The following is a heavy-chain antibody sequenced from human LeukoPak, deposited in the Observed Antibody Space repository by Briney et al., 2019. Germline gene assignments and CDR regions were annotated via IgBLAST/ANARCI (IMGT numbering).Heavy chain of an antibody. V-gene: IGHV3-33*08. CDR2: IWYDGSNK. CDR1: GFSFSSYA. J-gene: IGHJ4*02. Sequence: GGSLRLSCAASGFSFSSYAMYWVRQAPGKGLEWVAVIWYDGSNKYYADSVKGRFTISRDNSKNTLYLQMNSLRAEDTAVYYCARDLRSGRLDYWGQGTLVTVSS. CDR3: ARDLRSGRLDY. D-gene: IGHD2-15*01.